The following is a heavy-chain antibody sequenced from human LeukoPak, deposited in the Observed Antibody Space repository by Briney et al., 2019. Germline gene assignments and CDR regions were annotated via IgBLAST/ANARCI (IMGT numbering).Heavy chain of an antibody. CDR1: GYTFASYG. D-gene: IGHD6-13*01. CDR2: ISAYNGNT. V-gene: IGHV1-18*01. Sequence: ASVKVSCKASGYTFASYGISWVRQAPGQGLEWMGWISAYNGNTNYAQKLQGRVTMTTDTYTSTAYMELRSLRSDDTAVYYCARGPSLAAAGTSPYWGQGTLVTVSS. CDR3: ARGPSLAAAGTSPY. J-gene: IGHJ4*02.